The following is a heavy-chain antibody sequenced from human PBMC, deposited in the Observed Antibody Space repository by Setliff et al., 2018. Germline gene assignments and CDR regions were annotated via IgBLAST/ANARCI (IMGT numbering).Heavy chain of an antibody. CDR2: IYSGDRNT. Sequence: GESLRLSCAASGFTFSTYAMSWARQAPGKGLEWVSTIYSGDRNTFYTDSVKGRFTIFRDGSKNTLFLQMTSLRAEDTAVYYCAKPQVELRWGFESWGQGTPVTVSS. J-gene: IGHJ4*02. CDR3: AKPQVELRWGFES. V-gene: IGHV3-23*03. D-gene: IGHD1-7*01. CDR1: GFTFSTYA.